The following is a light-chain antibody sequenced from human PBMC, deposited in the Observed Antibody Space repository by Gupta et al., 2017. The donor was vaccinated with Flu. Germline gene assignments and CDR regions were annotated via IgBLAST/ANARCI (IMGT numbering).Light chain of an antibody. V-gene: IGLV2-23*02. CDR3: CSYASSSTSYVI. Sequence: SALTQPASVSGSPGQSITISCAGTSGDLGRYDLFSWYQHHPGKAPKLIIFGVNKRPSGVSNRFSGSKSGNTASLTISGLQAEDEADYYCCSYASSSTSYVIFGGGTKLTVL. CDR2: GVN. J-gene: IGLJ2*01. CDR1: SGDLGRYDL.